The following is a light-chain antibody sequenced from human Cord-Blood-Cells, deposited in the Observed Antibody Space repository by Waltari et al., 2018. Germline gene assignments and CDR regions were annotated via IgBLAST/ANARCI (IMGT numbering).Light chain of an antibody. V-gene: IGKV4-1*01. CDR3: QQYYSTPYT. CDR1: QSVLYSSNNKND. Sequence: DIVMPQSPDSLAVSLGERTTIHCKSSQSVLYSSNNKNDLAWYQQKPGQPPKLLIYWASTRESGVPDRFSGSGSGTDFTLTISSLQAEDVAVYYCQQYYSTPYTFGQGTKLEIK. J-gene: IGKJ2*01. CDR2: WAS.